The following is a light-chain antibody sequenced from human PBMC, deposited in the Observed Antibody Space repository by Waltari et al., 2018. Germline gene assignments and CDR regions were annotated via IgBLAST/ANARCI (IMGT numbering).Light chain of an antibody. J-gene: IGKJ2*01. CDR3: QQSYSTPRYT. CDR2: AAS. Sequence: DIQMTQSPSSLSASVGDRVTITCRASQSISSYLNWYQQKPGKAPKLLIYAASSLESGVPSRFSGSGSGTEFTLTISSLQPEDFATYYCQQSYSTPRYTFGQWTKLEIK. V-gene: IGKV1-39*01. CDR1: QSISSY.